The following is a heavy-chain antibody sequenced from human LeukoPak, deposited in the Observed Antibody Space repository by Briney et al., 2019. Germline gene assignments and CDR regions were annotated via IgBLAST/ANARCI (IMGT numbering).Heavy chain of an antibody. CDR1: GFTFSSYA. CDR3: ARVQDSSGWYYSDY. J-gene: IGHJ4*02. Sequence: GGSLRLSCAASGFTFSSYAMHWVRQAPGKGVEWVAVISYDGSNKYYADSVKGRFTISRDNSKNTLYLQMNSLRAEDTAVYYCARVQDSSGWYYSDYWGQGTLVTVSS. D-gene: IGHD6-19*01. V-gene: IGHV3-30*04. CDR2: ISYDGSNK.